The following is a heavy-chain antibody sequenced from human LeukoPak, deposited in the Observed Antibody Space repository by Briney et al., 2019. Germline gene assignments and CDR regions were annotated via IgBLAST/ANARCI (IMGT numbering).Heavy chain of an antibody. V-gene: IGHV4-59*01. CDR2: IYYSGST. Sequence: SETLSLTCTVSGGSISSYYWSWIRQPPGKGLEWIGYIYYSGSTNYNPSLKSRVTISVDTSKNQFSLKLSSVTAADTAVYYCARVAYGGNFAWFDPWGQGTLVTVSS. CDR3: ARVAYGGNFAWFDP. CDR1: GGSISSYY. D-gene: IGHD4-23*01. J-gene: IGHJ5*02.